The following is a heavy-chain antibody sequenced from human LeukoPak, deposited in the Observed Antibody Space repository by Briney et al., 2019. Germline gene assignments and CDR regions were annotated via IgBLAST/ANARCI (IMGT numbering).Heavy chain of an antibody. CDR2: IKSKTDGGTT. Sequence: PGGSLRLSCAASGFTFSSFWMSWVRQAPGKGLEWVGRIKSKTDGGTTDYAAPVKGRFTISRDDSKNTLYLQMNSLKTEDTAVYYCTTEWELLSGWFDPWGQGTLVTVSS. D-gene: IGHD1-26*01. J-gene: IGHJ5*02. CDR1: GFTFSSFW. V-gene: IGHV3-15*01. CDR3: TTEWELLSGWFDP.